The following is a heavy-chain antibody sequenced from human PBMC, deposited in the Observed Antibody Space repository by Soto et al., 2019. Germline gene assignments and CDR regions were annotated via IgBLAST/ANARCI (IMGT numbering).Heavy chain of an antibody. Sequence: SETLSLTCTVSGDSISSSSYYWGWIRQPPGKGLEWIGSIYYSGSTYYNPSLKSRVTISVDTSKNQFSLKLSSVTAADSAVYDCGRGGGIYFDYWGQGTLVTVSS. V-gene: IGHV4-39*07. CDR1: GDSISSSSYY. CDR2: IYYSGST. D-gene: IGHD3-16*01. CDR3: GRGGGIYFDY. J-gene: IGHJ4*02.